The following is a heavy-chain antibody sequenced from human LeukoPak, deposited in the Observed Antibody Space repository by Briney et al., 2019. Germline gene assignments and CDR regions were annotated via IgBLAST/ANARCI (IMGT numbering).Heavy chain of an antibody. Sequence: SSETLSLTCTVSGGSISSGADYWSWIRQHPGKSLEWIGYISYSGSTYYNPSLKTRLTISVDTSKNQFSLKLDSVTAADTALYYCARADMATVFDFWGRGTLVTVSS. CDR1: GGSISSGADY. D-gene: IGHD5-24*01. V-gene: IGHV4-31*03. CDR3: ARADMATVFDF. CDR2: ISYSGST. J-gene: IGHJ4*02.